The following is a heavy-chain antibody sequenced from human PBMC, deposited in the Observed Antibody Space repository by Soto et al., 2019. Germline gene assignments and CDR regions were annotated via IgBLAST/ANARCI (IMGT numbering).Heavy chain of an antibody. CDR3: ARSYRTNGVCYNAADYYYYGMDV. V-gene: IGHV1-69*13. CDR2: IIPIFGTA. D-gene: IGHD2-8*01. CDR1: GGTFSSYA. Sequence: SVKVSCKASGGTFSSYAISWVRQAPGQGLEWMGGIIPIFGTANYAQKFQGRVTITADESTSTAYMELSSLRSEDTAVYYCARSYRTNGVCYNAADYYYYGMDVWGQGTTVTVSS. J-gene: IGHJ6*02.